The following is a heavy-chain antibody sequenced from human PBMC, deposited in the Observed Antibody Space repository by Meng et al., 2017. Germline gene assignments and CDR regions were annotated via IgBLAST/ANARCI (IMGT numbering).Heavy chain of an antibody. CDR1: GGAFSDYD. J-gene: IGHJ4*02. V-gene: IGHV4-34*01. CDR3: ARGPTTMAHDFDY. D-gene: IGHD4-11*01. Sequence: QVPLQQGGAGLLNPSESLSLPCVVSGGAFSDYDWSWIRQPPGKGLEWIGEINHSGSTNYNPSLESRATISVDTSQNNLSLKLSSVTAADSAVYYCARGPTTMAHDFDYWGQGTLVTVSS. CDR2: INHSGST.